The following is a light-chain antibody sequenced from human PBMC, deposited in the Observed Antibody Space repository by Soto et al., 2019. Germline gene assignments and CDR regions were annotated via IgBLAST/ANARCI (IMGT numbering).Light chain of an antibody. V-gene: IGLV4-69*01. CDR3: QTWGTGIYVV. CDR2: VHSDGSH. CDR1: SGHSSYA. J-gene: IGLJ2*01. Sequence: QLVLTQSPSASASLGASVKLTCTLSSGHSSYAIAWHQQQPETGPRYLMEVHSDGSHSKGDGIPDRFSGSSSGAERYLTISSLQSEDEADYYCQTWGTGIYVVFGGGTKLTVL.